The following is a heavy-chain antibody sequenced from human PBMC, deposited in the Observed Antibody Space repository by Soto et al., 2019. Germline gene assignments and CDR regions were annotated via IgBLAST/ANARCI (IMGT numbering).Heavy chain of an antibody. D-gene: IGHD3-10*01. CDR3: ARDGDGSGSYFPQALDY. CDR1: GGTFSSYA. CDR2: IIPIFGTA. Sequence: GASVKVSCKASGGTFSSYAISWVRQAPGQGLEWMGGIIPIFGTANYAQKFQGRVTITADESTSTAYMELSSLRSEDTAVYYCARDGDGSGSYFPQALDYWGQGTLVTVSS. V-gene: IGHV1-69*13. J-gene: IGHJ4*02.